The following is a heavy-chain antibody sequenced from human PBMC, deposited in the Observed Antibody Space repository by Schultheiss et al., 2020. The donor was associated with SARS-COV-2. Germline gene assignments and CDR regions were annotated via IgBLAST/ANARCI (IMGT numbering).Heavy chain of an antibody. CDR1: GGTFSSYA. CDR3: ARVVGRDIVVVPAAIGYYYYCMDV. Sequence: SVKVSCKASGGTFSSYAISWVRQAPGQGLEWMGGIIPIFGTANYAQKFQGRVTITADESTSTAYMELSSLRSEDTAVYYCARVVGRDIVVVPAAIGYYYYCMDVWGQGTTVTVSS. V-gene: IGHV1-69*13. D-gene: IGHD2-2*01. CDR2: IIPIFGTA. J-gene: IGHJ6*02.